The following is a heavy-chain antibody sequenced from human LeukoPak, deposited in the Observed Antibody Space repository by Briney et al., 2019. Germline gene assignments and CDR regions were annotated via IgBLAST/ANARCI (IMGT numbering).Heavy chain of an antibody. CDR2: ISAYNGNT. J-gene: IGHJ4*02. D-gene: IGHD3-16*02. V-gene: IGHV1-18*01. CDR3: GRDSFRLRWGELSESPPWLADY. Sequence: GASVKVSSKASGYTFTSYGITWVREAPGQGLEWMGWISAYNGNTNYAQKLQGRVTMTTDTSTSTAYMKLRSMRSEDTAVYYWGRDSFRLRWGELSESPPWLADYWGQGTLVTVSS. CDR1: GYTFTSYG.